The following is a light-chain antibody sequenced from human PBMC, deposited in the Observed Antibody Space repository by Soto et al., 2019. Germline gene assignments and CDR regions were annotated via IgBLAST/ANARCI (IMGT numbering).Light chain of an antibody. CDR2: QDS. CDR1: KLGDKY. J-gene: IGLJ2*01. Sequence: SYELTQPPSVSVSPGQTASITCSGDKLGDKYACWYQQKPGQSPVLVIYQDSKRPSGIPERFTGSNSGNPATLTISGTQAMDEADYYCQAWDNRLVFGGGTKLTVL. V-gene: IGLV3-1*01. CDR3: QAWDNRLV.